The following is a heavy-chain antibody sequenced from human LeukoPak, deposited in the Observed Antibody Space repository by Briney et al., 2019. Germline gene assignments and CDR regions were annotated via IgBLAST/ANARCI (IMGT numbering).Heavy chain of an antibody. CDR1: GFTFSSYE. CDR2: ISSSGSTI. V-gene: IGHV3-48*03. D-gene: IGHD5-18*01. CDR3: ARDGGYSYGYFPDAFDI. Sequence: GGSLRLSCAASGFTFSSYEMNWVRQAPGKGLEGVSYISSSGSTIYYADSVKGRFTISRDNAKNSLYLQMNSLRAEDTAVYYCARDGGYSYGYFPDAFDIWGQGTMVTVSS. J-gene: IGHJ3*02.